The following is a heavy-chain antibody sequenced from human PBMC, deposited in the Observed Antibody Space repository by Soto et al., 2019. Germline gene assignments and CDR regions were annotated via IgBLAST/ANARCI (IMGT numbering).Heavy chain of an antibody. Sequence: QLLLQESGPGLVKPSETLSLTCTVSGGSILDSTYYWAWIRQSPGKGLEWIGTIFYSGGTFYTPSLKSRVPVSVDTSNNQFSLKLSSVTAADTAVCYCARQASGYYYGWFDPWGQGTLVTVSS. J-gene: IGHJ5*02. CDR1: GGSILDSTYY. CDR3: ARQASGYYYGWFDP. V-gene: IGHV4-39*01. CDR2: IFYSGGT. D-gene: IGHD3-22*01.